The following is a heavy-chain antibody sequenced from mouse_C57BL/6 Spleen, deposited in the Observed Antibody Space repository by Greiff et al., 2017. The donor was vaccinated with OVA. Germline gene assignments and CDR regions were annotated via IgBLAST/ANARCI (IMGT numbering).Heavy chain of an antibody. CDR2: ISGGGGNT. J-gene: IGHJ2*01. CDR3: ARHDGYSDYFDY. CDR1: GFTFSSYT. V-gene: IGHV5-9*01. Sequence: EVQGVESGGGLVKPGGSLKLSCAASGFTFSSYTMSWVRQTPETRLEWVATISGGGGNTYYPDSVKGRFTISRDNAKNTLYLQMSSLRSEDTALYYCARHDGYSDYFDYWGQGTTLTVSS. D-gene: IGHD2-3*01.